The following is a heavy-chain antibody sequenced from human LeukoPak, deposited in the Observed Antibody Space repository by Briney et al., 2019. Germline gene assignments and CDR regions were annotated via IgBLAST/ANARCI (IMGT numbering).Heavy chain of an antibody. CDR2: ISSSGSTI. Sequence: PGGSLRLSCAASGFTFSDYYMSWIRQAPGKGLEWVSYISSSGSTIYYADSVKGRFTISRDNAKNSLYLQMNSLRVEDTAVYYCAKGPDKPYSDYYMDVWGKGTTVTVSS. J-gene: IGHJ6*03. CDR1: GFTFSDYY. CDR3: AKGPDKPYSDYYMDV. V-gene: IGHV3-11*04. D-gene: IGHD3-9*01.